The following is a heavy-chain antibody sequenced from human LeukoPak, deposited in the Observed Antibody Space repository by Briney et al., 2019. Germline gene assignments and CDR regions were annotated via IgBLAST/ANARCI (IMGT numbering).Heavy chain of an antibody. Sequence: GTLRLSCAASGFTFSSYGMSWIRQPPGKGLEWIGSIYYSGSTYYNPSLKSRVTISVDTSKNQFSLKLSSVTAADTAVYYCARASSYGYFDYWGQGTLVTVSS. V-gene: IGHV4-39*07. CDR2: IYYSGST. CDR1: GFTFSSYG. J-gene: IGHJ4*02. CDR3: ARASSYGYFDY. D-gene: IGHD3-16*01.